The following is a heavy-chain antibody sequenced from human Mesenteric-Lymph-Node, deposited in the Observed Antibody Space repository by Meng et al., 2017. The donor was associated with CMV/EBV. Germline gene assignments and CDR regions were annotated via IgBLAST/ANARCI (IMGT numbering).Heavy chain of an antibody. Sequence: GESLKISCVASGFTFRNFAMTWVRQAPGKGLEWVSVIYGGTGMTYYADLGKGRFTISRDDSKNTLYLQMDSLTAEDTAVYYCARIRSDYYSGMDVWGPGTTVTVSS. J-gene: IGHJ6*02. D-gene: IGHD4-17*01. V-gene: IGHV3-23*03. CDR1: GFTFRNFA. CDR3: ARIRSDYYSGMDV. CDR2: IYGGTGMT.